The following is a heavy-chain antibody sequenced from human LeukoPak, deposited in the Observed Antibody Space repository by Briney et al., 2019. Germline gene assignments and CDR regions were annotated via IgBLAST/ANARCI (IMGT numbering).Heavy chain of an antibody. Sequence: GGSLRLSCAASGFTFSSYGMHWVRQAPGKVLEWVAVISYDGSNKYYADSVKGRFTISRDNSKNTLYLQMNSLRAEATAVYYCAKDRDILTGFDYWGQGTLVTVSS. J-gene: IGHJ4*02. D-gene: IGHD3-9*01. V-gene: IGHV3-30*18. CDR3: AKDRDILTGFDY. CDR1: GFTFSSYG. CDR2: ISYDGSNK.